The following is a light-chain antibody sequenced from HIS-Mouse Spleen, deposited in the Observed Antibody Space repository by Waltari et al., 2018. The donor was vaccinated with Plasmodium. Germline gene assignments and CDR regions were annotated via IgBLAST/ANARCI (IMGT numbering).Light chain of an antibody. Sequence: SSELTQDPAVSVALGQTVRITCQGDSLRSHYESRYQKKPGQAPVLVIYGKNNRPSGIPDRFSGSSSGNTASLTITGAQAEDEADYYCNSRDSSGNHQVFGGGTKLTVL. V-gene: IGLV3-19*01. CDR1: SLRSHY. CDR2: GKN. J-gene: IGLJ3*02. CDR3: NSRDSSGNHQV.